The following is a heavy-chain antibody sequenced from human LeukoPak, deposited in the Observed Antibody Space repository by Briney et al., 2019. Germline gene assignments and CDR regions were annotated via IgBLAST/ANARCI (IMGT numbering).Heavy chain of an antibody. J-gene: IGHJ6*02. CDR1: GGSISSYY. CDR3: ARGRIAAAGTTSYYYYGMDV. D-gene: IGHD6-13*01. CDR2: IYTSGST. Sequence: SETLSLTCTVSGGSISSYYWSWIRQPAGKGLEWIGRIYTSGSTNYNPSLKSRVTMSVDTSKNQFSLKLSSVTAADTAVYYCARGRIAAAGTTSYYYYGMDVWGQGTTVTVSS. V-gene: IGHV4-4*07.